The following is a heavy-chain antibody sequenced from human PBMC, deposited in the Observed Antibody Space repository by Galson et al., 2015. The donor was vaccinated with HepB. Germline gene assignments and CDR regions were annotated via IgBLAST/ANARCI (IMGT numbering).Heavy chain of an antibody. CDR1: GYTFTSYA. D-gene: IGHD6-13*01. J-gene: IGHJ5*02. CDR2: INAGNGNT. CDR3: ARGQSYAGGTIRNSSWYPTSNFDP. Sequence: SVKVSCKASGYTFTSYAMHWVRQAPGQRLEWMGWINAGNGNTKYSQKFQGRVTITRDTSASTAYMELSSLRSEDTAVYYCARGQSYAGGTIRNSSWYPTSNFDPRGQGTLVTVSS. V-gene: IGHV1-3*01.